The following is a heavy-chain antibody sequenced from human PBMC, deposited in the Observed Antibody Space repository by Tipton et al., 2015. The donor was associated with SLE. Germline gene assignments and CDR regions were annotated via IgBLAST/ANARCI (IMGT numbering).Heavy chain of an antibody. D-gene: IGHD3-16*01. J-gene: IGHJ5*02. CDR2: INHSGST. Sequence: LRLSCAVYGGSFSCYYWSWIRQPPGKGLEWIGEINHSGSTNYNPSLKSRVTISVDTSKNQYSLKLSSVTAADTAVYYCARGGGFDPWGQGTLVTVSS. CDR3: ARGGGFDP. V-gene: IGHV4-34*01. CDR1: GGSFSCYY.